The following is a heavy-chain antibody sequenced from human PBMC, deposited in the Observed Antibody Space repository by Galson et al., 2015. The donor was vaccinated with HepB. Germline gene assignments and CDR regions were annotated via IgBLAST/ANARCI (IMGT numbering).Heavy chain of an antibody. CDR3: AHSYSSGWYGGHFDY. CDR2: IYWDDDK. Sequence: PALVKPTQTLTLTCTFSGFSLSTSGVGVGWIRQPPGKALEWLALIYWDDDKRYSPSLKSRLTLTKDTSKNQVVLTMTNMDPVDTATYYCAHSYSSGWYGGHFDYWGQGTLVTVSS. D-gene: IGHD6-19*01. J-gene: IGHJ4*02. V-gene: IGHV2-5*02. CDR1: GFSLSTSGVG.